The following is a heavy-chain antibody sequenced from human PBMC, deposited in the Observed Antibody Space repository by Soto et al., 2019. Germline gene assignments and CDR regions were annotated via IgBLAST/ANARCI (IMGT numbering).Heavy chain of an antibody. V-gene: IGHV3-48*01. CDR2: ISGSSSTI. D-gene: IGHD3-10*01. CDR3: ARRITEHDAFDI. J-gene: IGHJ3*02. CDR1: GFTFSTYT. Sequence: EVQLVESGGGLVQPGGSLRLSCAASGFTFSTYTMNWVRQAPGKGLEWVSYISGSSSTIYYADSLKGRFTTSRDNAKNSLFLQMNNLRAEDTAVYFCARRITEHDAFDIWGQGTMVTVSS.